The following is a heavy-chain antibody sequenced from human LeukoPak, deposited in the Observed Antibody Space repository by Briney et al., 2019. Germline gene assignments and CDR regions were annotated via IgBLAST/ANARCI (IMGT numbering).Heavy chain of an antibody. CDR3: ARGRDYYDSSGYWPPNDAFDI. J-gene: IGHJ3*02. V-gene: IGHV3-48*03. CDR1: GFTFSSYE. CDR2: ISSSGSTI. D-gene: IGHD3-22*01. Sequence: GGSLRLSCAASGFTFSSYEMNWVRQAPGKGLEWVSYISSSGSTIYYADSVKGRFTISRDNSKNTLYLQMNSLRAEDTAVYYCARGRDYYDSSGYWPPNDAFDIWGQGTMVTVSS.